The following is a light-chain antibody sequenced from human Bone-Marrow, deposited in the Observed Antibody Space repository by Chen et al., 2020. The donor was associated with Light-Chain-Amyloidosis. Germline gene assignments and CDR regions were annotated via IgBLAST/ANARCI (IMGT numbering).Light chain of an antibody. J-gene: IGLJ2*01. CDR3: SSYGGSNNLL. CDR1: SSDVGGYNY. CDR2: EVT. Sequence: QSALTQPPSPSGSPGPSVTLSCAGTSSDVGGYNYVSWYQQHPGKAPKLMIYEVTKRPSGVPDRFSGSKSGNTASLTVSGLQAEDEADYYCSSYGGSNNLLFGGGAKVTVL. V-gene: IGLV2-8*01.